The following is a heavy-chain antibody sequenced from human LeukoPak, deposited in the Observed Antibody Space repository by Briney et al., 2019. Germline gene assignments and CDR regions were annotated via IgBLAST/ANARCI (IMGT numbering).Heavy chain of an antibody. CDR3: AASGYSGYDIDY. CDR2: IYYSGST. J-gene: IGHJ4*02. V-gene: IGHV4-39*07. Sequence: SETLSLTCTVSGGSISSTSYSWGWIRRPPGKGLEWIGNIYYSGSTSFSPSLKSRVTMSVGTSKNQFSLKLSSVTAADTAVYYCAASGYSGYDIDYWGQGTLVTVSS. D-gene: IGHD5-12*01. CDR1: GGSISSTSYS.